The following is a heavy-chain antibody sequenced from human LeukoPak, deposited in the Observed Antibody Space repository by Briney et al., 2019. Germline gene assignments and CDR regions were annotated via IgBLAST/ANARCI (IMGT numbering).Heavy chain of an antibody. V-gene: IGHV4-59*08. CDR1: GGSISSYY. J-gene: IGHJ5*02. CDR2: IYYSGST. CDR3: ARLGWNPTDWFDP. Sequence: SETLSLTRTVSGGSISSYYGRWVRQPPGKGLGWNGYIYYSGSTNYNPSLKTRVTISVDTPKKQFSLKLSSVTAADTALYYSARLGWNPTDWFDPWGQGTLVTVSS. D-gene: IGHD1-1*01.